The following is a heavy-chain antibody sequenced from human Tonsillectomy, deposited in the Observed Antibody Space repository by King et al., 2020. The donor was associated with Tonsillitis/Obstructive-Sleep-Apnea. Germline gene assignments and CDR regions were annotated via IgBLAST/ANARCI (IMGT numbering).Heavy chain of an antibody. V-gene: IGHV3-48*03. CDR3: ARDNRSRWGYYYYYMDV. D-gene: IGHD1-14*01. CDR2: ISSSGNTI. J-gene: IGHJ6*03. Sequence: VQLVQSGGGLVQPGGSLRLSCAASGFTFNYYEMNWVRQAPGKGLEWVSYISSSGNTIYYADSVKGRFTISRDNVKNSLYLQMNSLRAEDTAVYYCARDNRSRWGYYYYYMDVWGKGTTVTVSS. CDR1: GFTFNYYE.